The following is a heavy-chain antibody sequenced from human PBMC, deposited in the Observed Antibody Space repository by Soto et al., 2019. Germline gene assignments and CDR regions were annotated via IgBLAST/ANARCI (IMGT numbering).Heavy chain of an antibody. V-gene: IGHV4-59*01. CDR1: GGSMSSYY. CDR2: IYYSGST. CDR3: ARVTRFGELFPFDY. Sequence: SETLSLTCTVSGGSMSSYYWSWIRQPPGKGLEWIGYIYYSGSTIYNPSLKSRVTISVDTSKNQFSLKLSSVTAADTAVYYCARVTRFGELFPFDYWGQGTLVTVSS. D-gene: IGHD3-10*01. J-gene: IGHJ4*02.